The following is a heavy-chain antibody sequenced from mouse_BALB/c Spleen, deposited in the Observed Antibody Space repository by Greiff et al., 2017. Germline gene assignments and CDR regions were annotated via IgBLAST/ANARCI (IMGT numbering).Heavy chain of an antibody. CDR3: ASLSTMITYFDY. CDR1: GYSFTGYY. D-gene: IGHD2-4*01. CDR2: INPYNGAT. V-gene: IGHV1-31*01. J-gene: IGHJ2*01. Sequence: EVQLQESGPELVKPGASVKISCKASGYSFTGYYMHWVKQSHVKSLEWIGRINPYNGATSYNQNFKDKASLTVDKSSSTAYMELHSLTSEDSAVYYCASLSTMITYFDYWGQGTTLTVSS.